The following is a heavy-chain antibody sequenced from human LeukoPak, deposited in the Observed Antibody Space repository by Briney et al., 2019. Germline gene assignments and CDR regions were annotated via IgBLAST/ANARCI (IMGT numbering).Heavy chain of an antibody. D-gene: IGHD2-2*01. CDR2: MNTNSGNT. J-gene: IGHJ6*02. CDR1: GYTFTIYD. V-gene: IGHV1-8*01. CDR3: VRTVVPAASSYYYYYYGMDV. Sequence: AASVKVSCKASGYTFTIYDINWVRQATGQGLEWMGWMNTNSGNTGYAQKFQGRVTITRNTSISTAYMELSSLRSEDTAVYYCVRTVVPAASSYYYYYYGMDVWGQGTTVTVSS.